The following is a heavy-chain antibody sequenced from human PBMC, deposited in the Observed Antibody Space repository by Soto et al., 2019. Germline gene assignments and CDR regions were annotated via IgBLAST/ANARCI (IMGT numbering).Heavy chain of an antibody. CDR2: ISGEGDST. CDR1: GFTFSNHA. Sequence: EVQLLESGGGLVQPGGSMRLSCAASGFTFSNHAMNWVRQAPGKGLEWVSVISGEGDSTSYADSVKGRITISRDNSKNTLYLQMNSLRAEDTAVYYCAHRASGYYFPFDHWGQGTLVTVSS. D-gene: IGHD3-3*01. J-gene: IGHJ4*02. V-gene: IGHV3-23*01. CDR3: AHRASGYYFPFDH.